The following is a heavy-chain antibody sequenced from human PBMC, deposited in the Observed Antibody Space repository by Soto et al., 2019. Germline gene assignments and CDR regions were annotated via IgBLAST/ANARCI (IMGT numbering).Heavy chain of an antibody. D-gene: IGHD5-12*01. CDR1: GDKVSTNTGA. Sequence: SQTLSLTCAISGDKVSTNTGAWNWIRQSPSGGLEWLGRIYYKSRWYNDYSESLKSRIAIIPDTSRNQFSLQLNSVIPEDTAVYYCARDWGYDPDPTYYYGMDVWGQGAKVTVSS. CDR2: IYYKSRWYN. J-gene: IGHJ6*02. V-gene: IGHV6-1*01. CDR3: ARDWGYDPDPTYYYGMDV.